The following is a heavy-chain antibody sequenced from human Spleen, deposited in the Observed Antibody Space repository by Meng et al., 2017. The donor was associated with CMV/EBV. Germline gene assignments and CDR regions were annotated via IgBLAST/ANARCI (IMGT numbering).Heavy chain of an antibody. CDR1: GYSFTSYW. V-gene: IGHV5-51*01. D-gene: IGHD4-17*01. CDR3: ARRGMMTTRGYWFDP. CDR2: IYPGDSDT. J-gene: IGHJ5*02. Sequence: KVSCKGSGYSFTSYWIGWVRQMPGKGLEWMGSIYPGDSDTRYSPSFQGQVTISADKSIRTAYLHWSSLKASDTAIYYCARRGMMTTRGYWFDPWGPGTLVTVSS.